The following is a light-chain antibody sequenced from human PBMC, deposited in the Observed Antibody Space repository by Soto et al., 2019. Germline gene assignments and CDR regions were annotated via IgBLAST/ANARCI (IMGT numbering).Light chain of an antibody. CDR1: SSDVGSYNL. J-gene: IGLJ1*01. CDR2: EGS. Sequence: QSALTQPASVSGSPGQSITISCTGTSSDVGSYNLVSWYQQHPGKAPKLMIYEGSTRPSGVSNRFSGSTSVNTASLTISGLQAEDEADYYCCSYAGSSTFVFGTGTKLTVL. CDR3: CSYAGSSTFV. V-gene: IGLV2-23*03.